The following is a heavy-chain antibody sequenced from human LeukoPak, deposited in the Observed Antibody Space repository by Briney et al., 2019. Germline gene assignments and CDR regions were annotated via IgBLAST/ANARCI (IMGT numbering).Heavy chain of an antibody. J-gene: IGHJ4*02. D-gene: IGHD3-10*01. CDR1: GFNFNNYN. Sequence: PGGSLRLSCAASGFNFNNYNMNWVRQAPGKGLEWVSYITLSRSTTYYADSVKGRFTISRDNAKKSLYLQMNSLRAEDTAVYYCARFRAGVGEPYGDYWGQGTLVTVSS. CDR3: ARFRAGVGEPYGDY. V-gene: IGHV3-48*01. CDR2: ITLSRSTT.